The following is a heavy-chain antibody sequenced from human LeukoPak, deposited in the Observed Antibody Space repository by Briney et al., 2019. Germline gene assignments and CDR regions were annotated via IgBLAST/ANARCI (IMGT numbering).Heavy chain of an antibody. CDR3: AKDKYSSGWYYFDY. V-gene: IGHV3-9*03. CDR2: ISWNSGSI. D-gene: IGHD6-19*01. J-gene: IGHJ4*02. CDR1: GFTFDDYA. Sequence: PGGSLRLSCAASGFTFDDYAMPWVRQAPGKGLEWVSGISWNSGSIGYADSVKGRFTISRDNAKNSLYLQMNSLRAEDMALYYCAKDKYSSGWYYFDYWGQGTLVTVSS.